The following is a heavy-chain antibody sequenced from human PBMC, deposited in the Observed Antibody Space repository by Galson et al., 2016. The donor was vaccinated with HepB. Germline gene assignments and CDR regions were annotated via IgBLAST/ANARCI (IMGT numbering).Heavy chain of an antibody. D-gene: IGHD4-17*01. J-gene: IGHJ2*01. CDR3: ARSPAYGDYLPWYFDL. V-gene: IGHV3-21*01. CDR2: ISTNSDYI. CDR1: GFIFSHYE. Sequence: SLRLSCAASGFIFSHYEMNWVRQAPGKGLEWVSSISTNSDYIYYADSVKGRFTISRDDARNSLYLQMNSLRAEDTAVYYCARSPAYGDYLPWYFDLWGRGTLVTVSS.